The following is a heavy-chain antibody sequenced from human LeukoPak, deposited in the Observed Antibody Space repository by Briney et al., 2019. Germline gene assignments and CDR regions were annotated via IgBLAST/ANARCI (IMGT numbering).Heavy chain of an antibody. CDR3: AKGMVRGVILKGFDY. D-gene: IGHD3-10*01. CDR2: IRAGGDNT. J-gene: IGHJ4*02. V-gene: IGHV3-23*01. Sequence: GGSLRLSCAASGFTFSSYTMNWVRQAPGKGLEWVSGIRAGGDNTYYADSVKGRFTISRDNSKNHLYLQMNSLRAEDTAVYYCAKGMVRGVILKGFDYWGQGTLVTVSS. CDR1: GFTFSSYT.